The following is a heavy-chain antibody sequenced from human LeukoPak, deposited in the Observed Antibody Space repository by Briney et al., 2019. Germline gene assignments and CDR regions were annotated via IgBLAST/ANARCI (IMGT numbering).Heavy chain of an antibody. Sequence: GGSLRLSCAASGFTVSDNYMSWVRQAPGRGLEWVSSISSGSTYIYYAGSVKGRFTISRDNGKNSLYLQMNSLRAEDTAVYYCARDKLAYCGGDCYPDAWGQGTLVTVSS. CDR2: ISSGSTYI. D-gene: IGHD2-21*02. J-gene: IGHJ5*02. CDR1: GFTVSDNY. CDR3: ARDKLAYCGGDCYPDA. V-gene: IGHV3-21*01.